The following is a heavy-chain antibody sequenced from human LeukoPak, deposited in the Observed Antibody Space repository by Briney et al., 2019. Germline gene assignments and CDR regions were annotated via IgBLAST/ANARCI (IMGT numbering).Heavy chain of an antibody. CDR1: GGSISSYY. J-gene: IGHJ4*02. Sequence: SETLSLTCTVSGGSISSYYWSWIRQPPGKGLEWIGYIYYSGSTNYNPSLKSRVSISVDTSNNQFSLRLTSMTAADTAVYYCARSIPTFGVAVPGYHFFDYWGQGTLVTVSS. V-gene: IGHV4-59*12. CDR3: ARSIPTFGVAVPGYHFFDY. CDR2: IYYSGST. D-gene: IGHD3-3*01.